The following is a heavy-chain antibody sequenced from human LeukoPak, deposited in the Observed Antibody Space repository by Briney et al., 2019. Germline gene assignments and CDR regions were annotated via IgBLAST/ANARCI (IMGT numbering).Heavy chain of an antibody. J-gene: IGHJ4*02. Sequence: PGGSLRLSCAASGFTFSSYGMLWVRQAPGKGLEWVAFIRYDGSNKYYADSVKGRFTISRDNSKNTLYLQMNSLRAEDTAVYYCARSSSSSSWSPPDYWGQGTLVTVSS. D-gene: IGHD6-13*01. V-gene: IGHV3-30*02. CDR2: IRYDGSNK. CDR3: ARSSSSSSWSPPDY. CDR1: GFTFSSYG.